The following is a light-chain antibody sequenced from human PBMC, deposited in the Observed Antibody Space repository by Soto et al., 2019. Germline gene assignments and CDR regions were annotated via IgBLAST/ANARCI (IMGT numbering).Light chain of an antibody. Sequence: EIVMTQSPATLSVSPGERATLSCRASQSISSNLAWYQQKPGQAPRLLMFCTSSRATGFPARFSGSGSGTEFNLTISSLQSEDFGVYYCQQYNNWPRATFGGGTKVDIK. J-gene: IGKJ4*01. CDR1: QSISSN. CDR2: CTS. V-gene: IGKV3-15*01. CDR3: QQYNNWPRAT.